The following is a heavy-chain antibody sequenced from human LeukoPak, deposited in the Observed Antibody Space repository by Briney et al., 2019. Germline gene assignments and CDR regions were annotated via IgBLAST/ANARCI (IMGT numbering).Heavy chain of an antibody. CDR2: IYHSGNT. CDR3: AREAHSRGWHSFDY. Sequence: SETLSLTCAVSGDSISGNNWWSWVRQPPGKGLQWIGEIYHSGNTNYNPSLKSRVIISVDKSKNQFSLTLSSVTAADTVVYFFAREAHSRGWHSFDYWGQGTLVIVSS. CDR1: GDSISGNNW. V-gene: IGHV4-4*02. J-gene: IGHJ4*02. D-gene: IGHD6-19*01.